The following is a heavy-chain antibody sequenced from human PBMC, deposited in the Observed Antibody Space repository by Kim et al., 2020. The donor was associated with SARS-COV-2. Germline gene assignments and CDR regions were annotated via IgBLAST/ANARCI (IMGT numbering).Heavy chain of an antibody. CDR2: IYTSGST. Sequence: SETLSLTCTVSGGSISSGSYYWSWIRQPAGKGLEWIGRIYTSGSTNYNPSLKSRVTISVDTSKNQFSLKLSSVTAADTAVYYCARDLWVVAAKGMVNWFDPWGQGTLVTVSS. CDR1: GGSISSGSYY. J-gene: IGHJ5*02. V-gene: IGHV4-61*02. CDR3: ARDLWVVAAKGMVNWFDP. D-gene: IGHD2-15*01.